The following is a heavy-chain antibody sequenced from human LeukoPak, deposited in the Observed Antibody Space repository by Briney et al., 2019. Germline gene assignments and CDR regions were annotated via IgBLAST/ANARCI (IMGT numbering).Heavy chain of an antibody. CDR2: IYYTGSS. CDR3: VRLGITGTGRCDP. CDR1: GGSISSRNHY. V-gene: IGHV4-39*07. J-gene: IGHJ5*02. D-gene: IGHD1-7*01. Sequence: PSETLSLTCAVSGGSISSRNHYWGWIRQPPGKGLERIGSIYYTGSSYYNPSLKSRVTLSLDTSKNQFSLSLKSVTAADTAVYYCVRLGITGTGRCDPWGQGSLVTVSS.